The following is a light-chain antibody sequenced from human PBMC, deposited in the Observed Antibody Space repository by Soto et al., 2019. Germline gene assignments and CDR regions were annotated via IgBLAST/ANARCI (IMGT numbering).Light chain of an antibody. CDR2: RTD. CDR3: AAWDNSLRWV. CDR1: SSNVGSNF. J-gene: IGLJ3*02. V-gene: IGLV1-47*01. Sequence: QSVLTQPPSVSGTPGQRVTISCSGSSSNVGSNFVYWYQQFPGTAPKLLIYRTDQRPSGVPDRFSASKPGTSASLAISGRRSDDEADYYCAAWDNSLRWVFGGGTKLTVL.